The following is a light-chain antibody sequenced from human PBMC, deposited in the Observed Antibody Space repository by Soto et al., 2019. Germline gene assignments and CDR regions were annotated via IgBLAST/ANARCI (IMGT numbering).Light chain of an antibody. V-gene: IGKV3-20*01. Sequence: EIVLTQSPGALSLSPGERATLSCRASQGVSSSYLAWYQQKPGQAPRHLIYGASSRATGIPDRFSGSGSGTDFTLTISRLEPEDFAVYCCQQCNGSPRLTCGGGTKLEIK. CDR1: QGVSSSY. J-gene: IGKJ4*01. CDR3: QQCNGSPRLT. CDR2: GAS.